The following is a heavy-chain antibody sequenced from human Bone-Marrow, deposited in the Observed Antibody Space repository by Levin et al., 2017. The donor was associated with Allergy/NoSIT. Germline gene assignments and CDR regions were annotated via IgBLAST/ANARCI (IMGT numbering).Heavy chain of an antibody. CDR3: AKEDGDYSGSYYDE. CDR1: GFTFSSYA. J-gene: IGHJ4*02. V-gene: IGHV3-23*01. Sequence: GGSLRLSCAASGFTFSSYAMSWVRQAPGKGLEWVSAISGSGGSTYYADFVKGRFTISRDNSKNTLYLQMNSLRVEDTAVYYCAKEDGDYSGSYYDEWGQGTLVTVSS. D-gene: IGHD1-26*01. CDR2: ISGSGGST.